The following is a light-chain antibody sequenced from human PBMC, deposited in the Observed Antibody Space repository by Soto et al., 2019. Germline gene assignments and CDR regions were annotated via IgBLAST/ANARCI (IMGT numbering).Light chain of an antibody. Sequence: SYELTQPPSVTVAPGQTARIACGGKNIGRKGVHWYQQKAGQAPVLVVDDGGDRPSGIPERFSGSKSGNTATLTISRVEDGDEADYYCQVWDTTGDHFYVFGTGTKVTVL. J-gene: IGLJ1*01. CDR3: QVWDTTGDHFYV. CDR1: NIGRKG. CDR2: DGG. V-gene: IGLV3-21*02.